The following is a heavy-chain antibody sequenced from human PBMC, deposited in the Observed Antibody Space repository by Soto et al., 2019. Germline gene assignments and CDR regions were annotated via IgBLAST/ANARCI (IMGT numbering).Heavy chain of an antibody. D-gene: IGHD2-15*01. CDR2: ISYDGSNK. J-gene: IGHJ4*02. Sequence: QVQLVESGGGVVQPGRSLRLSCAASGFTFSRYGMHWVRQAPGKGLEWVAVISYDGSNKYYGDSVKGRFTVSRDNSKNTRYLQMNSLRAEATAVYYCAKGCSGGSCYSDSWGQGTLVTVSS. V-gene: IGHV3-30*18. CDR3: AKGCSGGSCYSDS. CDR1: GFTFSRYG.